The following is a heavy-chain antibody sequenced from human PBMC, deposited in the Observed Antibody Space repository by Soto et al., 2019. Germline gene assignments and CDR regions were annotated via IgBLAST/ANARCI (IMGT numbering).Heavy chain of an antibody. CDR1: GGSISSSSYY. D-gene: IGHD5-12*01. CDR2: IYYSGST. CDR3: ARHGFEDIVAPGLGYYYYYMDV. V-gene: IGHV4-39*01. Sequence: SETLSLTCTVSGGSISSSSYYWGWIRQPPGKGLEWIGSIYYSGSTYYNPSLKSRVTISVDTSKNQFSLKLSSVTAADTAVYYCARHGFEDIVAPGLGYYYYYMDVWGKGTTVTVSS. J-gene: IGHJ6*03.